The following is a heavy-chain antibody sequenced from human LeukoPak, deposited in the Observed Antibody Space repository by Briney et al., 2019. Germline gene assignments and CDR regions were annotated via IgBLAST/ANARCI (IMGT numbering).Heavy chain of an antibody. CDR1: GFTFSSYG. CDR3: ARDRGRYGMDV. V-gene: IGHV3-30*03. J-gene: IGHJ6*02. Sequence: PGRSLRLSCAASGFTFSSYGMHWVRQAPGKGLEWVAVISYDGSNKYYADSVKGRFTISRDNSKNTLYLQMNSLRAEDTAVYYCARDRGRYGMDVWGQGTTVTVSS. CDR2: ISYDGSNK.